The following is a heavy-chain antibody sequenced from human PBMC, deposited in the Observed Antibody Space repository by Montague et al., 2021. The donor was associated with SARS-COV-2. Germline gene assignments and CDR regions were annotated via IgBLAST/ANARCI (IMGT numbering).Heavy chain of an antibody. CDR1: GGSISSGSYY. CDR3: ARVGVGTMVRGVIPAYYYYGMDV. Sequence: TLSLTCTVSGGSISSGSYYWSWIRQHPGKGLEWIGYIYYSGSSYYNPSLKSRVTISVDTSKNQFSLRLSSVTAADTAVYYCARVGVGTMVRGVIPAYYYYGMDVWGQGTTVTVSS. V-gene: IGHV4-31*03. CDR2: IYYSGSS. D-gene: IGHD3-10*01. J-gene: IGHJ6*02.